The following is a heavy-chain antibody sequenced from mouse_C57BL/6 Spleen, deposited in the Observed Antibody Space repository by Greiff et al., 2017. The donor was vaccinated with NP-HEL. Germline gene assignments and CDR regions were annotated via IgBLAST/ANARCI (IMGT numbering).Heavy chain of an antibody. J-gene: IGHJ4*01. CDR3: ARETHYYAMDY. CDR2: IYPGSGNT. V-gene: IGHV1-76*01. Sequence: VQLQQSGAELVRPGASVKLSCKASGYTFTDYYINWVKQRPGQGLEWIARIYPGSGNTYYNEKFKGKATLTAEKSSSTAYMQLSSLTSEDSAVYFCARETHYYAMDYWGQGTSVTVSS. CDR1: GYTFTDYY.